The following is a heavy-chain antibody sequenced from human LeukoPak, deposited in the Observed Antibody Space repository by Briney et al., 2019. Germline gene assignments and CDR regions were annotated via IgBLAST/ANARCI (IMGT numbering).Heavy chain of an antibody. V-gene: IGHV4-39*07. J-gene: IGHJ3*02. CDR1: GGSISSSNDY. CDR2: IHYSGNT. CDR3: ARAPKHIVVVIYPFDI. Sequence: SETLSLTCTVSGGSISSSNDYWGWIRQLPGKGLEWIGSIHYSGNTHYNPSLKSRVTISVDTSKNQFSLKLSSVTAADTAVYYCARAPKHIVVVIYPFDIWGQGTMVTVSS. D-gene: IGHD2-21*01.